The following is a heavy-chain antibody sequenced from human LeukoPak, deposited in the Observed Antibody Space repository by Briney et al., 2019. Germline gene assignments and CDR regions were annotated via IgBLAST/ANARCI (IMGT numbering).Heavy chain of an antibody. Sequence: GGSLRLSCAGSGFPFNSYAMRWVRQAPGQGLEWVSVIIDRGDYTPYAHSVRGRVTISRGNSRNRLYLQMISLRPEDTAVYYCAKDTSIGKYCTNGVCSPFDYWGQGTLVTVSS. V-gene: IGHV3-23*01. J-gene: IGHJ4*02. D-gene: IGHD2-8*01. CDR2: IIDRGDYT. CDR1: GFPFNSYA. CDR3: AKDTSIGKYCTNGVCSPFDY.